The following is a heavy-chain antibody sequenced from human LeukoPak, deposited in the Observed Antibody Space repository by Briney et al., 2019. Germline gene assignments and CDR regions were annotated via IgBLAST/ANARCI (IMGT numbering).Heavy chain of an antibody. CDR1: GGSISSSGYY. D-gene: IGHD5-12*01. V-gene: IGHV4-31*03. J-gene: IGHJ4*02. Sequence: SETLSLTCTVSGGSISSSGYYWGWIRQHPGKGLEWIGYIYYSGSTYYNPSLKSRVTISVDTSKNQFSLKLSSVTAADTAVYCCARAESVDGLDYWGQGTLVTVSS. CDR3: ARAESVDGLDY. CDR2: IYYSGST.